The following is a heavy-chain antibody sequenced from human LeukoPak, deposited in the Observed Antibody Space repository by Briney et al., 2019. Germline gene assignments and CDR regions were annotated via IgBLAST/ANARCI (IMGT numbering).Heavy chain of an antibody. CDR1: GFTFTRYT. D-gene: IGHD2-21*01. CDR3: VRDNYGGILDF. CDR2: VLYDGSNQ. V-gene: IGHV3-30*04. Sequence: GGSLRLSCAASGFTFTRYTMHWVRQAPGKGLEWVAVVLYDGSNQYYADSVKGRFTLSRDNSKNMLSLQMNTLRADDTAVYYCVRDNYGGILDFWGQGTLVTVSS. J-gene: IGHJ4*02.